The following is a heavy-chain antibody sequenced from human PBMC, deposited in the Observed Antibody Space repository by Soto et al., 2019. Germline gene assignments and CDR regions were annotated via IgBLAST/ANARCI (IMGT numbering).Heavy chain of an antibody. D-gene: IGHD3-22*01. CDR3: ARDPPDDSSGYYSLDY. V-gene: IGHV3-33*01. CDR2: MWSEGGNK. Sequence: QGQLVESGGVVVQPGRSLRLSCAASGFTFSSYGMHWVRQAPGKGLEWVAVMWSEGGNKYYADSVKGRFTISRDNSKNTLYLQMNSLRAEDTAVYYCARDPPDDSSGYYSLDYWGQGTLVTVSS. CDR1: GFTFSSYG. J-gene: IGHJ4*02.